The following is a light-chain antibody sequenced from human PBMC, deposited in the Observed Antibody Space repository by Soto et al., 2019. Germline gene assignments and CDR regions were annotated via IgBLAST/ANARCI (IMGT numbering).Light chain of an antibody. Sequence: EIVLTQSPATLSLSPGESATLSCRASQSVTSYIAWYQQKPGQAPRLLIYDTSNRATGIPARFSGSGSGTDFTLTISSLEPEDFAVYYCQQRSNWPLPFGGGTKVVIK. CDR3: QQRSNWPLP. V-gene: IGKV3-11*01. CDR1: QSVTSY. CDR2: DTS. J-gene: IGKJ4*01.